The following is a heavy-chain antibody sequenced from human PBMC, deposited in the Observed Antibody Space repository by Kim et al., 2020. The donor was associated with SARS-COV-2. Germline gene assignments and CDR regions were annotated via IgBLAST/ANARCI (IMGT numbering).Heavy chain of an antibody. Sequence: SQTLSLTCAISGDSVSSNSAAWNWIRQSPSRGLEWLGRTYYRSKWYNDYAVSVKSRITINPDTSKNQFSLQLNSVTPEDTAVYYCARDVPLQGPSITIFGVVIYYYYGMDVWGQGTTVTVSS. CDR2: TYYRSKWYN. CDR1: GDSVSSNSAA. CDR3: ARDVPLQGPSITIFGVVIYYYYGMDV. D-gene: IGHD3-3*01. V-gene: IGHV6-1*01. J-gene: IGHJ6*02.